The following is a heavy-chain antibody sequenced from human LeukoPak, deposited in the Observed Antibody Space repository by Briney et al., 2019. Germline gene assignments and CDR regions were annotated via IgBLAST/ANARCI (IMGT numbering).Heavy chain of an antibody. CDR3: AKDQARYSGYDYYFDY. CDR1: GFTFSTYW. CDR2: INQDGSEK. V-gene: IGHV3-7*01. J-gene: IGHJ4*02. D-gene: IGHD5-12*01. Sequence: GGSLRLSCVASGFTFSTYWMSWVRQAPGKGLEWVANINQDGSEKYYVDSVKGRFTISRDNAKNSLYLQMNSLRAEDTAVYYCAKDQARYSGYDYYFDYWGQGTLVTVSS.